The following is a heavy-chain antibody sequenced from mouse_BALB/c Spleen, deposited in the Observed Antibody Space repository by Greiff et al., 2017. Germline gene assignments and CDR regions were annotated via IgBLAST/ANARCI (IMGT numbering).Heavy chain of an antibody. CDR1: GYTFTSYW. CDR2: INPSNGRT. V-gene: IGHV1S81*02. Sequence: VQLQQPGAELVKPGASVKLSCKASGYTFTSYWMHLVKQRPGQGLEWIGEINPSNGRTNYNEKFKSKATLTVDKSSSTAYMQLSSLTSEDSAVYYCAREGGRSTGYWGQGTTLTVSS. J-gene: IGHJ2*01. CDR3: AREGGRSTGY. D-gene: IGHD5-1*01.